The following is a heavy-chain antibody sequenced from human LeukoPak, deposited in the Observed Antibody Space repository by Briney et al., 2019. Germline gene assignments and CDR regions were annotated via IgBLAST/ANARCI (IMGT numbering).Heavy chain of an antibody. CDR2: INHSGST. D-gene: IGHD2-15*01. CDR1: GGSFSGYY. J-gene: IGHJ6*03. Sequence: SETLSLTCAVYGGSFSGYYWSWIRQPPGKGLEWIGEINHSGSTNYNLSLKSRVTISVDTSKNQFSLKLSSVTAADTAVYYCARRVVVVVAATPYYYYMDVWGKGTTVTISS. CDR3: ARRVVVVVAATPYYYYMDV. V-gene: IGHV4-34*01.